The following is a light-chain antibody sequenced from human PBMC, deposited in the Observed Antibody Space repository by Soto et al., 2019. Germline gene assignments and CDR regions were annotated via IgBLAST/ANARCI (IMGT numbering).Light chain of an antibody. CDR3: QQYINWPPIT. J-gene: IGKJ5*01. V-gene: IGKV3D-15*01. CDR2: GAS. Sequence: EIVMTQSPATLSVSPGERATLSCRASQSVSSYLAWYQQKPGQAPRLLIYGASSRATGIPDRFSGSGSGTDFILTISSLQSEDFAVYYCQQYINWPPITFGQGTRLEIK. CDR1: QSVSSY.